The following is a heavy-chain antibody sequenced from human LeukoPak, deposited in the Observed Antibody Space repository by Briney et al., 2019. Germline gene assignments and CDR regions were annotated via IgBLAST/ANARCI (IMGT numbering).Heavy chain of an antibody. CDR1: GYTLTSYG. CDR2: ISTQSGNT. Sequence: ASVKVSCKASGYTLTSYGINWMRQAPGQGLEWMGWISTQSGNTNYAQKVQGRLTLTTDRSTNTAYMELRSLRSDDTAVYYCARDKSGCDVWGQGTTVTVSS. J-gene: IGHJ6*02. V-gene: IGHV1-18*01. D-gene: IGHD6-19*01. CDR3: ARDKSGCDV.